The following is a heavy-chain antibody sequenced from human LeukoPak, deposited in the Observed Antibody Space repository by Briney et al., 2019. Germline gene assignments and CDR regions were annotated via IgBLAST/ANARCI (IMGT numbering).Heavy chain of an antibody. Sequence: GGSLRLSCAVSGFTFSDHYMDWVRQAPGKGLEWVGRSRNKANSYTTQYAASVKGRFTISRDDSKNSLYLQMNSLKTEDTAVYYCARGRYSYFWGQGTLVTVSS. CDR3: ARGRYSYF. D-gene: IGHD5-18*01. J-gene: IGHJ4*02. V-gene: IGHV3-72*01. CDR2: SRNKANSYTT. CDR1: GFTFSDHY.